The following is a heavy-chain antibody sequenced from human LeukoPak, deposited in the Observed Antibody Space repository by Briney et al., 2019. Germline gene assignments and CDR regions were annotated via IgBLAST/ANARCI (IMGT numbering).Heavy chain of an antibody. CDR1: GFTFSSYA. CDR2: ISGSGGST. V-gene: IGHV3-23*01. J-gene: IGHJ4*02. CDR3: AAPGYSSSWYEDY. D-gene: IGHD6-13*01. Sequence: GGSLRLSCAASGFTFSSYAMSWVRQAPGKGLEWVSAISGSGGSTDYADSVKGRFTISRDNSKNTLYLQMSSLRAEDTAVYYCAAPGYSSSWYEDYWGQGTLVTVSS.